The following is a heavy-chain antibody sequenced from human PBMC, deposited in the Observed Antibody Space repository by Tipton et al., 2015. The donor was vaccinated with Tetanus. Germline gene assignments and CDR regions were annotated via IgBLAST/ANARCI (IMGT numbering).Heavy chain of an antibody. Sequence: LRLSCTVSGGSISPYYWSWIRQPPGKGLEWIGYIYCSGSTNYNPSLESRVTISVDTSKNQFSLKLRSVTAADTAVYYCARGRGSSGRLGYFDYWGQGTLVTVSS. J-gene: IGHJ4*02. D-gene: IGHD6-6*01. CDR1: GGSISPYY. CDR2: IYCSGST. CDR3: ARGRGSSGRLGYFDY. V-gene: IGHV4-59*01.